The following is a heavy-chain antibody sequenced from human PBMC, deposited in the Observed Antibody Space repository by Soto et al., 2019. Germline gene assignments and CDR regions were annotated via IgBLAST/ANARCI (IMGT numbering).Heavy chain of an antibody. CDR2: IYYSGHT. D-gene: IGHD3-10*01. CDR1: GGSLSSGYYY. Sequence: SETLSLTCSVSGGSLSSGYYYWSWILPPPGKDLDWIGNIYYSGHTNYNPSLKSRLIISIETSKNRLSLKVGHLPAADTAVFYCAGSSRYCMDVCGQRTTVTVSS. V-gene: IGHV4-30-4*02. J-gene: IGHJ6*02. CDR3: AGSSRYCMDV.